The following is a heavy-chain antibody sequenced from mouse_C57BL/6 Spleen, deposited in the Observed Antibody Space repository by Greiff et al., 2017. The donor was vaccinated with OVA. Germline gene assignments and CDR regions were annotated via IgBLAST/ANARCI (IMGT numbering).Heavy chain of an antibody. CDR3: ARGALSFDY. J-gene: IGHJ2*01. Sequence: VQLQQSGPELVKPGASVKISCKASGYAFSSSWMNWVQQRPGKGLEWIGRIYPGDGDTNYNGKFKGKATLTADKSSSTAYMQLSSLTSEDSAVYFCARGALSFDYWGQGTTLTVSS. CDR2: IYPGDGDT. V-gene: IGHV1-82*01. D-gene: IGHD1-1*02. CDR1: GYAFSSSW.